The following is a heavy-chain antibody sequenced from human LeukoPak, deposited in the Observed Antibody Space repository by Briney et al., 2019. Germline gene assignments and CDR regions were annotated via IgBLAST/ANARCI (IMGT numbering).Heavy chain of an antibody. CDR1: GGTFSSYA. Sequence: GASVKVSCKASGGTFSSYAISWVRQAPGQGLEWMGGIIPIFGTANYAQKFQGRVTITADESTSTAYMELSSLRSEDTAVYYCAREGGYSYENKKSGKKLYYFDYWGQGTLVTVSS. J-gene: IGHJ4*02. D-gene: IGHD5-18*01. CDR2: IIPIFGTA. V-gene: IGHV1-69*13. CDR3: AREGGYSYENKKSGKKLYYFDY.